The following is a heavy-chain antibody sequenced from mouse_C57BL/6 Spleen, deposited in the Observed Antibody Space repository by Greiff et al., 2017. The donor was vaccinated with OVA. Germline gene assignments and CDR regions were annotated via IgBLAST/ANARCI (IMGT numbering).Heavy chain of an antibody. CDR3: ARGYYSNSFAY. CDR1: GYSITSGYY. Sequence: EVKLVESGPGLVKPSQSLSLTCSVPGYSITSGYYWNWIRQFPGNKLEWMGYISYDGSTNYNPSLKNRISITRDTSKNQFFLKLNSVTTEDTATYYCARGYYSNSFAYWGQGTLVTVSA. CDR2: ISYDGST. D-gene: IGHD2-5*01. J-gene: IGHJ3*01. V-gene: IGHV3-6*01.